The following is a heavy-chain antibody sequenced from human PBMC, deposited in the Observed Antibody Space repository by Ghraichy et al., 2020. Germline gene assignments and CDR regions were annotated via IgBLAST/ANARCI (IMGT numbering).Heavy chain of an antibody. V-gene: IGHV3-66*02. D-gene: IGHD6-13*01. CDR3: ARGIAAAPDWFDP. CDR2: IYSGGST. J-gene: IGHJ5*02. Sequence: GESLNISCAASGFTVSSNYMSWVRQAPGKGLEWVSVIYSGGSTYYADSVKGRFTISRDNSKNTLYLQMNSLRAEDTAVYYCARGIAAAPDWFDPWGQGTLVTVPS. CDR1: GFTVSSNY.